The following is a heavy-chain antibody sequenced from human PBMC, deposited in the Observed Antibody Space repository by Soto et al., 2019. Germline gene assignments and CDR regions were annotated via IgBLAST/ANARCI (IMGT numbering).Heavy chain of an antibody. CDR1: GFTFSSYG. CDR3: ASGWYSLFDY. J-gene: IGHJ4*02. D-gene: IGHD6-19*01. CDR2: ISYDGSNK. Sequence: QVQLVESGGGVVQPGRSLRLSCAASGFTFSSYGMHWVRQAPGKGLEWVAVISYDGSNKYYADSVKGRFTISRDNSKNTLYLQMNSLRAEDTAVYYCASGWYSLFDYWGQGTLVTVSS. V-gene: IGHV3-30*03.